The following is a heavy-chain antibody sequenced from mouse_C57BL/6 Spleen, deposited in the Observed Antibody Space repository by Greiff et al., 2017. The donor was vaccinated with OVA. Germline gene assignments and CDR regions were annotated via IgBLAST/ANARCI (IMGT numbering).Heavy chain of an antibody. Sequence: EVQVVESGPGLVKPSQSLSLTCSVTGYSITSGYYWHWIRQFPGNKLEWMGYISYDGSNNYNPSLKNRISITRDTSKNQFFLKLNSVTTEDTATYYCARDDDGYPFAYWGQGTLVTVSA. CDR2: ISYDGSN. J-gene: IGHJ3*01. CDR1: GYSITSGYY. D-gene: IGHD2-3*01. V-gene: IGHV3-6*01. CDR3: ARDDDGYPFAY.